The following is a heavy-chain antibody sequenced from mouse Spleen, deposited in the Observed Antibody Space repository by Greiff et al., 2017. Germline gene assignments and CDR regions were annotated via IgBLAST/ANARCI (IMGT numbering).Heavy chain of an antibody. V-gene: IGHV1-50*01. Sequence: QVQLQQPGAELVKPGASVKLSCKASGYTFTSYWMQWVKQRPGQGLEWIGEIDPSDSYTNYNQKFTGKATLTVDTSSSTAYMQLSSLTSEDSAVYYCARRAYYYAMDYWGQGTSVTVSS. CDR1: GYTFTSYW. CDR3: ARRAYYYAMDY. J-gene: IGHJ4*01. D-gene: IGHD3-1*01. CDR2: IDPSDSYT.